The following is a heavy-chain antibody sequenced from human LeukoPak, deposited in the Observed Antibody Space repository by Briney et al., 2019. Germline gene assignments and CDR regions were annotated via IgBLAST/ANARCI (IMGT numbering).Heavy chain of an antibody. J-gene: IGHJ3*02. V-gene: IGHV3-9*01. CDR2: ISWNSGSI. D-gene: IGHD4/OR15-4a*01. CDR1: GFTFSGYA. Sequence: GGSLRLSCAASGFTFSGYAMHWVRQAPGKGLEWVSGISWNSGSIGYADSVKGRFTISKDNAKNSLYLQMNSLRAEDTALYYCAKGVLGAFDIWGQGTMVTVSS. CDR3: AKGVLGAFDI.